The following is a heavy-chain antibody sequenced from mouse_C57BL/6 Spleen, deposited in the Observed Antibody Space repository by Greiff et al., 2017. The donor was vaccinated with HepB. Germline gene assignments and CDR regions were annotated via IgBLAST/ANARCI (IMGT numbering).Heavy chain of an antibody. Sequence: VQLQQSGPELVKPGASVKISCKASGYTFTDYYMNWVKQSHGKSLEWIGDINPNNGGTSYNQKFKGKATLTVDKSSSTAYMELRSLTSEDSAVYYCARGYSNYVGAMDYWGQGTSVTVSS. CDR1: GYTFTDYY. CDR2: INPNNGGT. CDR3: ARGYSNYVGAMDY. V-gene: IGHV1-26*01. J-gene: IGHJ4*01. D-gene: IGHD2-5*01.